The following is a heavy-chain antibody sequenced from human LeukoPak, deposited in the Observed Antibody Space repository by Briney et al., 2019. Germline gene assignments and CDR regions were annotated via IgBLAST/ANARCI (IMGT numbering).Heavy chain of an antibody. J-gene: IGHJ4*02. CDR1: GYTFTSYY. D-gene: IGHD6-13*01. CDR2: INPSGGST. Sequence: ASVKVSCKASGYTFTSYYMHWVRQAPGQGLEWMGIINPSGGSTSYAQKFQGRVTMTRDTSTSTVYMELSSLRSEDTAVYYCARDKLAAGTGYYFDYWGQGTLVTASS. CDR3: ARDKLAAGTGYYFDY. V-gene: IGHV1-46*01.